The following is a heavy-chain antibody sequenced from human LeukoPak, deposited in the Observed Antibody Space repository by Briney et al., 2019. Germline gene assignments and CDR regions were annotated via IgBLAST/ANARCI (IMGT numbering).Heavy chain of an antibody. D-gene: IGHD3-3*01. CDR1: GIIFSNYW. Sequence: GSLRLSCAASGIIFSNYWMSWVRQAPGKGLEWVANIKQDGSEKYYVDSVKGRFTISRDNAKNSLYLQMNSLRAEDTAVYYCATMNSDFWSNYRYYFDYWGQGTLVTVSS. CDR3: ATMNSDFWSNYRYYFDY. V-gene: IGHV3-7*01. CDR2: IKQDGSEK. J-gene: IGHJ4*02.